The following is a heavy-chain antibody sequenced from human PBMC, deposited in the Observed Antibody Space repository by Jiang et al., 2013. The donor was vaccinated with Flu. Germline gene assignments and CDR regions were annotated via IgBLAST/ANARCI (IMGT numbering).Heavy chain of an antibody. V-gene: IGHV2-5*02. CDR1: VLTPRLMGVG. CDR3: ARVTITFGGVITIPALNAFDI. Sequence: PTQTLTLTCHLFWVLTPRLMGVGVGWIRQAPGQDLEWLALFYWDDDRRYSPSLRSRLTITKDTSKNQVVLTMTNMGPADTATYFCARVTITFGGVITIPALNAFDIWGQGTMVTVSS. CDR2: FYWDDDR. D-gene: IGHD3-16*02. J-gene: IGHJ3*02.